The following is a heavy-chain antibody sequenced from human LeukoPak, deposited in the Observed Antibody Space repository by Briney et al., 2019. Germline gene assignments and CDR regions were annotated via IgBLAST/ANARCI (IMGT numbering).Heavy chain of an antibody. J-gene: IGHJ3*02. CDR2: TYYRSKWYN. CDR3: ARDATNYDILTGYSPDAFGI. D-gene: IGHD3-9*01. CDR1: GDSVSSNSAA. Sequence: KASQTLSLTCAISGDSVSSNSAAWNWIRQSPSRGLEWLGRTYYRSKWYNDYAVSVKSRITINPDTSKNQFSLQLNSVTPEDTAVYYCARDATNYDILTGYSPDAFGIWGQGTMVTVSS. V-gene: IGHV6-1*01.